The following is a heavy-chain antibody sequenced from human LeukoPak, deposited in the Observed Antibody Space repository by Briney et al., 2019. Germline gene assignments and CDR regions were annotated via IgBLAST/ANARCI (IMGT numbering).Heavy chain of an antibody. CDR1: GFTFSGYG. D-gene: IGHD3-3*01. V-gene: IGHV3-30*02. J-gene: IGHJ4*02. CDR2: VRYDGGIT. CDR3: ARDPIGVAGGDY. Sequence: GGSLRLSCVASGFTFSGYGMHWVRQAPGKGLEWVAFVRYDGGITSYTDSVKGRFTISRDNSKNTTFLQMNSLRAEDTAVYYCARDPIGVAGGDYWGQGTLVTVSS.